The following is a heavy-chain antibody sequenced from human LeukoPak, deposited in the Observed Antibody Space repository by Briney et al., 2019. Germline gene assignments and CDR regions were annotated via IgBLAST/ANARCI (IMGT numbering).Heavy chain of an antibody. J-gene: IGHJ4*02. CDR3: ARDLGVRGKIDY. Sequence: PSETLSLTCAVSGGSISSSNRWSWVRQPPRKGLEWIGEIYHSGSTNYNPPLKSRVTISVDKSKNQFSLKLSSVTAADTAVYYCARDLGVRGKIDYWGQGTLVTVSS. CDR1: GGSISSSNR. D-gene: IGHD3-10*01. V-gene: IGHV4-4*02. CDR2: IYHSGST.